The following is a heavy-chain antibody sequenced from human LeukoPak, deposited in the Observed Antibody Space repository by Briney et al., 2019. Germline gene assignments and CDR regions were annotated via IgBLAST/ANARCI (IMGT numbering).Heavy chain of an antibody. Sequence: QPGGSLRLSCAASGFTFSSYWMHWVRQAPGKGLVWVSRINSDGSSTIYADSVKGRFTISRDNAKNTLYLQINSLGAEDTAVYYCAREEDCSGGSCYEPSLGYWGQGTLVTVSS. CDR3: AREEDCSGGSCYEPSLGY. J-gene: IGHJ4*02. D-gene: IGHD2-15*01. CDR1: GFTFSSYW. V-gene: IGHV3-74*01. CDR2: INSDGSST.